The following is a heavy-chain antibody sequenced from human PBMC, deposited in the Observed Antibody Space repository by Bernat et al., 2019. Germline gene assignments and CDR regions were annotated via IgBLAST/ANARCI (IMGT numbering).Heavy chain of an antibody. V-gene: IGHV3-66*01. Sequence: EVQLVESGGGLVRPGGSLRLSCAASGFTVSSNYMSWVRQAPGKGLEWVSVIYSGGSTYYADSVKGRFTISRDNSKNTLYLQMNSLRAEDTAVYYCARDSGDYGSGSYYYYYGMDVWGQGTTVTVSS. D-gene: IGHD3-10*01. CDR2: IYSGGST. J-gene: IGHJ6*02. CDR3: ARDSGDYGSGSYYYYYGMDV. CDR1: GFTVSSNY.